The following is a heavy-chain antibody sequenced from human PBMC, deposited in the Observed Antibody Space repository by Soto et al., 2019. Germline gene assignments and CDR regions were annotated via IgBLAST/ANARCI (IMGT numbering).Heavy chain of an antibody. D-gene: IGHD2-2*01. CDR2: IDPRDSYV. CDR3: ARIYCTTATCDSWFDP. V-gene: IGHV5-10-1*01. J-gene: IGHJ5*02. Sequence: GESVKISGTGFGYTFTTVWISWVRQMPGKGMEWMGRIDPRDSYVTYSQSFEGHVTISADTSINTAYLQWGSLKASDTAMYYCARIYCTTATCDSWFDPWGQGTLVTVSS. CDR1: GYTFTTVW.